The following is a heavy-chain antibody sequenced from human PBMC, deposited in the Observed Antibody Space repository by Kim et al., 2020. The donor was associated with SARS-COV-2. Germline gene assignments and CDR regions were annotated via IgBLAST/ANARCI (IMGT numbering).Heavy chain of an antibody. V-gene: IGHV3-48*03. CDR1: GFTFSSYE. D-gene: IGHD6-13*01. CDR3: ARLVSSWYYYFDY. CDR2: IRGSGSPI. Sequence: GGSLRLSCVGSGFTFSSYEMSWVRQAPGKGLEWVSYIRGSGSPILYADSVKGRFTISRDNAKNSLYLQMNSLRAEDTAVYYCARLVSSWYYYFDYWGQGTLVTVSS. J-gene: IGHJ4*02.